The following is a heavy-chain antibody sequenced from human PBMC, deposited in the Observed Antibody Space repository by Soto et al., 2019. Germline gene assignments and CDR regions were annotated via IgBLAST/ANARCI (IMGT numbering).Heavy chain of an antibody. J-gene: IGHJ6*03. Sequence: SETLSLSCTVSGGSISSYYWSWIRQPPGKGLEWIGYIYYSGSTNYNPSLKSRGTISVDTSKNQFSLKLSSVTAADTAVYYCARVGSGYDYYYYYMDVWGKGTTVTVSS. CDR2: IYYSGST. D-gene: IGHD5-12*01. V-gene: IGHV4-59*01. CDR1: GGSISSYY. CDR3: ARVGSGYDYYYYYMDV.